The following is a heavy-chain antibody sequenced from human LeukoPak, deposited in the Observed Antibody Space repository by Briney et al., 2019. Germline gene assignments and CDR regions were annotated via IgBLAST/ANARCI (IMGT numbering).Heavy chain of an antibody. V-gene: IGHV1-8*01. D-gene: IGHD6-13*01. CDR1: GYTFTSYD. Sequence: ASVKVSCKASGYTFTSYDINWVRQATGQGLEWMGWMNPNSGNTGYTQKFQGRVTMTRNTSISTAYMELSSLRSEDTAVYYCARGGEAAAGSDWYFDLWGRGTLVTVSS. J-gene: IGHJ2*01. CDR2: MNPNSGNT. CDR3: ARGGEAAAGSDWYFDL.